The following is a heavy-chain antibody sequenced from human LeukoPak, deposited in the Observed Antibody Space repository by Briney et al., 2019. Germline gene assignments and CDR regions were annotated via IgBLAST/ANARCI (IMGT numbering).Heavy chain of an antibody. V-gene: IGHV3-21*01. J-gene: IGHJ4*02. CDR3: ARGYYDISVDQPTIDS. Sequence: GGSLRLSCAASGFTFSSYSMNWVRQAPGKGLEWVSSISSSSSYIYYADSVKGRFTISRDNAKNSLYLQMNSLRAEDTAVYYCARGYYDISVDQPTIDSWGQGTLVTVSS. D-gene: IGHD3-9*01. CDR2: ISSSSSYI. CDR1: GFTFSSYS.